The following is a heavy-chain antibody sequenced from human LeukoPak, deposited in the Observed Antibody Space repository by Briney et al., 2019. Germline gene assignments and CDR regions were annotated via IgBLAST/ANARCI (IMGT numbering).Heavy chain of an antibody. Sequence: PGGSLRLSCAASGFTFSSYEMNWVRQAPGKGLEWVSYISSSGSTIYYADSVKGRFTISRDSAKNSLYLQMNSLRAEDTAVYYCARDRATYALYYYGMDVWGQGTTVTVSS. CDR3: ARDRATYALYYYGMDV. J-gene: IGHJ6*02. V-gene: IGHV3-48*03. CDR2: ISSSGSTI. D-gene: IGHD3-10*01. CDR1: GFTFSSYE.